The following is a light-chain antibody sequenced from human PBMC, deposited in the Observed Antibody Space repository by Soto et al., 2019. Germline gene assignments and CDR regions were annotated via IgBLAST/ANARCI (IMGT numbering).Light chain of an antibody. J-gene: IGLJ1*01. Sequence: QSALTQPASVSGSPGQSITISCTATSSDVGDYDYVSWYQQHPGGVPKLLIYDVSSRPSGVSSRFSGSKSGNTASLTISGLQADDESDYYCSSFADSSARDYVFGGGTKLTVL. V-gene: IGLV2-14*03. CDR1: SSDVGDYDY. CDR2: DVS. CDR3: SSFADSSARDYV.